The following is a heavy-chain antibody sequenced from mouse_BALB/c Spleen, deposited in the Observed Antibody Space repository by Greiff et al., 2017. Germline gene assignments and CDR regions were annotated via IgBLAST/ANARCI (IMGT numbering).Heavy chain of an antibody. D-gene: IGHD2-10*01. Sequence: VQRVESGAELAKPGASVKMSCKASGYTFTSYWMHWVKQRPGQGLEWIGYINPSTGYTEYNQKFKDKATLTADKSSSTAYMQLSSLTSEDSAVYYCARSAYYGIPYWYFDVWGAGTTVTVSS. J-gene: IGHJ1*01. CDR3: ARSAYYGIPYWYFDV. V-gene: IGHV1-7*01. CDR1: GYTFTSYW. CDR2: INPSTGYT.